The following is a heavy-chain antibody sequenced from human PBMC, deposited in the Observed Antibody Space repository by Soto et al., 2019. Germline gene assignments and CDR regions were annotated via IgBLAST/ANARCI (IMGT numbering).Heavy chain of an antibody. D-gene: IGHD6-13*01. Sequence: SETLSLTCTVSCGSISSGGYYWSWIRQHPGKGLEWIGYIYYSGSTYYNPSLKSRVTISVDTSKNQFSLKLSSVTAADTAVYYCARVAFSSPRVGYYYYYGMDVWGQGTTSTV. J-gene: IGHJ6*02. CDR1: CGSISSGGYY. V-gene: IGHV4-31*03. CDR2: IYYSGST. CDR3: ARVAFSSPRVGYYYYYGMDV.